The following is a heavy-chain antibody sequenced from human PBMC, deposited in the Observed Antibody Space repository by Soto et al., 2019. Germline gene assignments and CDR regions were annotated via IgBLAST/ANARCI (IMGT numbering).Heavy chain of an antibody. V-gene: IGHV3-48*01. CDR2: ISSSSSTI. CDR1: GFTFSSYS. CDR3: ARVPVYCSGGSCYYVGAFDI. Sequence: EVQLVESGGGLVQPGGSLRLSCAASGFTFSSYSMNWVRQAPGKGLEWVSYISSSSSTIYYADSAKGRFTISRDNAKNSLYLQMNSLRAEDTAVYYCARVPVYCSGGSCYYVGAFDIWGQGTMATVSS. J-gene: IGHJ3*02. D-gene: IGHD2-15*01.